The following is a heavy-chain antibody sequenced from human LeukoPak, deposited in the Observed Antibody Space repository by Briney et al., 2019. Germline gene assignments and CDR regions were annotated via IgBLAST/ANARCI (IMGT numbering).Heavy chain of an antibody. CDR3: ARLEGRVLLWFGELSGYYYMDV. D-gene: IGHD3-10*01. CDR1: GFTFSDYY. V-gene: IGHV3-11*01. CDR2: ISSSGSTI. Sequence: GVSLRLSCAASGFTFSDYYMSWIRQAPGKGLEWVSYISSSGSTIYYADSVKGRFTISRDNAKNSLYLQMNSLRAEDTAVYYCARLEGRVLLWFGELSGYYYMDVWGKGTTVTVSS. J-gene: IGHJ6*03.